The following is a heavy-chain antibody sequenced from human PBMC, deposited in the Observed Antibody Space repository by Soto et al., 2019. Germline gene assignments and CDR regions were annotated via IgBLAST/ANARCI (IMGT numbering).Heavy chain of an antibody. CDR2: IYYSGST. Sequence: PSETLSLTYTVSGGSISSSSYYWGWIRQPPGKGLEWIGSIYYSGSTYYNPSLKSRVTISVDTSKNQFSLKLSSVTAADTAVYYCARQRSIAARLIIRWFDPWGQGTLVTVSS. J-gene: IGHJ5*02. CDR1: GGSISSSSYY. D-gene: IGHD6-6*01. V-gene: IGHV4-39*01. CDR3: ARQRSIAARLIIRWFDP.